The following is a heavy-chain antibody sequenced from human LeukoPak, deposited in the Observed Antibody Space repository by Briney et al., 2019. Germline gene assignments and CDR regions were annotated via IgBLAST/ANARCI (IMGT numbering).Heavy chain of an antibody. D-gene: IGHD3-9*01. CDR3: ARGNILSGYCFDF. Sequence: SETLSLTCAVYGGSITGYYWSWIRQPPGKGLEWVGEIHYTGATSYNPSLKSLATISIDTSKNQVSLKLSSVTAADTAVYYCARGNILSGYCFDFWGQGALVTVSS. V-gene: IGHV4-34*01. J-gene: IGHJ4*02. CDR1: GGSITGYY. CDR2: IHYTGAT.